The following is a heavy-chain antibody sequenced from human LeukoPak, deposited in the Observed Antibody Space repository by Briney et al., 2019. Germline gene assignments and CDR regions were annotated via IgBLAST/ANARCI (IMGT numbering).Heavy chain of an antibody. CDR3: ARADSSSWYGYFDY. D-gene: IGHD6-13*01. V-gene: IGHV1-18*01. CDR2: ISAYNGNT. Sequence: GASVKVSCKASGYTFTSYGISWVRQAPGQGLEWMGWISAYNGNTNYAQKLQGRVTMTTDTSTSTAYMELRSLRSDDTAVYYCARADSSSWYGYFDYWGQGTLVTVSS. J-gene: IGHJ4*02. CDR1: GYTFTSYG.